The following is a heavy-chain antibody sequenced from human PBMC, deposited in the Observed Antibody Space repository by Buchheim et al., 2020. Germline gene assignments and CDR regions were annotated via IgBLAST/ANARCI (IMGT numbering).Heavy chain of an antibody. V-gene: IGHV3-23*01. CDR1: GFTFIDYA. Sequence: EVQLLESGGGLVQPGRSLKLSCAASGFTFIDYAMSWVHQAPGKGLEWVSAISTSGDATYYADSVKGRFTISRDNSKNTLHLQMNSLRAEDTAVYYCARRGYNYGGAYWGQGTL. D-gene: IGHD5-18*01. CDR2: ISTSGDAT. CDR3: ARRGYNYGGAY. J-gene: IGHJ4*02.